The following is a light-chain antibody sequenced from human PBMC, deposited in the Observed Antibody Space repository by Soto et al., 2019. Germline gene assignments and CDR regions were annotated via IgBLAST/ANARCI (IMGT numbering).Light chain of an antibody. Sequence: DIQMTQSASSLSASVGERVTITYRASQSISSWLAWYQQKPGKAPKLLIYKASSLESGVPSRFSGSGSGTEFTLTISSLQPDDFATYYCQQYNSYWTFGQGTKVEIK. CDR1: QSISSW. CDR2: KAS. V-gene: IGKV1-5*03. J-gene: IGKJ1*01. CDR3: QQYNSYWT.